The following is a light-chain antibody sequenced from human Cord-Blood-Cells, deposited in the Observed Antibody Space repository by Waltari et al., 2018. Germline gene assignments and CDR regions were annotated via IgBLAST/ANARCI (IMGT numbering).Light chain of an antibody. J-gene: IGLJ2*01. CDR2: EGS. Sequence: QSALTQPASVSGSPGQSITLSCPGTSSDVGSYNIVSWYQQHPGKAPKLMIYEGSKRPSGVSNRFSGSKSGNTASLTISGLQAEDEADYYCCSYAGSSTYVVFGGGTKLTVL. V-gene: IGLV2-23*01. CDR1: SSDVGSYNI. CDR3: CSYAGSSTYVV.